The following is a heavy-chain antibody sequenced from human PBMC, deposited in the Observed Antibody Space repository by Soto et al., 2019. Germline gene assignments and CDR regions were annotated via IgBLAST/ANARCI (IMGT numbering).Heavy chain of an antibody. J-gene: IGHJ6*02. CDR3: AGPGVVRHKGYYYYGMDV. CDR2: ISAYNGNT. Sequence: QVQLVQSGAEVKKPGASVKVSCKASGYTFTSYGISWVRQAPGQGLEWMGWISAYNGNTNYAQKLQGRVTMTTDTSTRTAYMELRSLRSDDTAVYYCAGPGVVRHKGYYYYGMDVWGQGTTVTVSS. D-gene: IGHD3-10*01. V-gene: IGHV1-18*01. CDR1: GYTFTSYG.